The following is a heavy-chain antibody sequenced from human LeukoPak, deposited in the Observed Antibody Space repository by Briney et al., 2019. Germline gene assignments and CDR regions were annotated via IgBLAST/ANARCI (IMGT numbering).Heavy chain of an antibody. CDR1: GGSISSYY. CDR3: ASSACSGGDCYSDY. Sequence: SETLSLTCTVSGGSISSYYWSWIRQPAGKGLEWIGRIYTSGSTNYNPSLKSRVTMSVDTSKNQFSLKLSSVTAADTAVYYCASSACSGGDCYSDYWGQGTLVTVSS. D-gene: IGHD2-21*01. V-gene: IGHV4-4*07. CDR2: IYTSGST. J-gene: IGHJ4*02.